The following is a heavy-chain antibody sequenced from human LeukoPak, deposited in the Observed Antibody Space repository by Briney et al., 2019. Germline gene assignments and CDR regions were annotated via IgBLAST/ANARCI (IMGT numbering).Heavy chain of an antibody. D-gene: IGHD2-2*01. Sequence: SETLSLTCTVSGGSISSYYWSWIRQPPGKGLEWIGYIYYSGSTNYNPSLKSRVTISVDTPKNQFSLKLSSVTAADTAVYYCARDHYALDAFDIWGQGTMVTVSS. CDR3: ARDHYALDAFDI. V-gene: IGHV4-59*01. CDR2: IYYSGST. J-gene: IGHJ3*02. CDR1: GGSISSYY.